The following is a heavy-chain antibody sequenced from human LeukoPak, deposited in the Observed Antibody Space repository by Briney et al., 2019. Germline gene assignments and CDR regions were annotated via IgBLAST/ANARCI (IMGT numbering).Heavy chain of an antibody. CDR2: ISPSGGAI. Sequence: GGSLRLSCAVSGFTFNTAWMSWVRQAPGKGLEWLAFISPSGGAIYYADSVKGRFTISRDNVKNSLYLQMNSLKAEDTVVYYCARGLFVAGSFFDSWGQGTLVTVSS. CDR1: GFTFNTAW. V-gene: IGHV3-11*04. D-gene: IGHD2-15*01. CDR3: ARGLFVAGSFFDS. J-gene: IGHJ4*03.